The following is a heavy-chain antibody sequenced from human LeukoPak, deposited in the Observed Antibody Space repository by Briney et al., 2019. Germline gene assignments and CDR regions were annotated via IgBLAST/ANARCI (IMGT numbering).Heavy chain of an antibody. Sequence: PSETLSLTCTVSGGSVSSSSYYWGWIRQPPGKGLEWIGSIYYGGSTYYNPSLKSRVTISVDTSKNQFSLKLTSVTAADTAVYYCARWEILAYYYFDYWGQGTLVTVSS. D-gene: IGHD1-26*01. V-gene: IGHV4-39*01. CDR2: IYYGGST. CDR3: ARWEILAYYYFDY. CDR1: GGSVSSSSYY. J-gene: IGHJ4*02.